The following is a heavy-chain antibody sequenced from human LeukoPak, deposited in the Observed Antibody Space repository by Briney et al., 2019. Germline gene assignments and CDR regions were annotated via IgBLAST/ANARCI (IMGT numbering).Heavy chain of an antibody. CDR2: IYYSGIT. V-gene: IGHV4-59*08. D-gene: IGHD6-6*01. CDR3: ASLGIAARRNCFDY. CDR1: GGSISSYY. Sequence: SETLSLTCTVSGGSISSYYWSWIRQPPGKGLEWIGYIYYSGITNYNPSLKSRVTISVDTSKTQFSLKLSSVTAADTAVYYCASLGIAARRNCFDYWGQGTLVTVSS. J-gene: IGHJ4*02.